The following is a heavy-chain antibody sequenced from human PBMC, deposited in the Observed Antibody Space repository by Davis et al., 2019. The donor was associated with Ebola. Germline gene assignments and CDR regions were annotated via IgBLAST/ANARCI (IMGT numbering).Heavy chain of an antibody. J-gene: IGHJ3*02. V-gene: IGHV1-3*01. CDR3: AREIGGDDAFDI. Sequence: ASVKVSCRASGYTFTSYAMHWVRQAPGQRLEWMGWINAGNGNTKYSQKFQGRVTITRDTSASTAYMELSSLRSEDTAVYYCAREIGGDDAFDIWGQGTMVTVSS. CDR2: INAGNGNT. D-gene: IGHD2-21*01. CDR1: GYTFTSYA.